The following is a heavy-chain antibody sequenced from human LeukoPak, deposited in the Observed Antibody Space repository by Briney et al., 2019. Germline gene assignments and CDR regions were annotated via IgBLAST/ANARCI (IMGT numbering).Heavy chain of an antibody. J-gene: IGHJ4*02. Sequence: SEALSLTCTVSGGAISSSSYFWGGVRQPPGKGLGWVGGIYYSGSTYYNPSLKSRVTISVDTSKNQFSLKLSSVTAADTAVYYCAKTYYYGSGSYYNGWGQGTLVTVSS. CDR1: GGAISSSSYF. D-gene: IGHD3-10*01. V-gene: IGHV4-39*01. CDR3: AKTYYYGSGSYYNG. CDR2: IYYSGST.